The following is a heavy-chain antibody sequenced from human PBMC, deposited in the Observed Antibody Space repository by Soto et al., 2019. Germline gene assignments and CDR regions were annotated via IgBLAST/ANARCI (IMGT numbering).Heavy chain of an antibody. CDR2: INAGNGNT. D-gene: IGHD3-10*01. CDR1: GYTFTGYA. CDR3: AHMTGITMVRGVKLLGVQFDP. V-gene: IGHV1-3*01. Sequence: ASVKVSCKASGYTFTGYAMHWVRQAPGQRLEWMGWINAGNGNTKYSQKFQGRVTITRDTSASTAYMELSSLRSEDTAVYYCAHMTGITMVRGVKLLGVQFDPWGQGTLVTVSS. J-gene: IGHJ5*02.